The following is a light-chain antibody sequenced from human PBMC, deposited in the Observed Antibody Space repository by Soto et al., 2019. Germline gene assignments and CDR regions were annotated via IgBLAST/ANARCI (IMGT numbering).Light chain of an antibody. CDR2: GAS. CDR3: QQYGSVPLT. Sequence: EMVLTQSPGTLSLSPGERATLSCRASQSVSTSYLAWYQQKPGQAPRLLIYGASIRATGIPDRFSGSGSGADFTLTISRLEPEDFAVYYCQQYGSVPLTFGGGTKVEIK. V-gene: IGKV3-20*01. CDR1: QSVSTSY. J-gene: IGKJ4*01.